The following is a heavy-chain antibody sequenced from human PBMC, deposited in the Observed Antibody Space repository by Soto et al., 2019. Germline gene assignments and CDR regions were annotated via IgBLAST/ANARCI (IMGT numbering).Heavy chain of an antibody. J-gene: IGHJ4*02. CDR1: GFTFSSYA. CDR3: AKEDLERDYFDY. V-gene: IGHV3-23*01. Sequence: EVQLLESGGGLVQPGGSLRLSCAASGFTFSSYAMSWVRQAPGKGLEWVSAISGSGGSTSYVDSVKGRFTISRDNSKNTLYLQMNSLRAEDTAVYYWAKEDLERDYFDYWGQGTLVTVSS. D-gene: IGHD1-1*01. CDR2: ISGSGGST.